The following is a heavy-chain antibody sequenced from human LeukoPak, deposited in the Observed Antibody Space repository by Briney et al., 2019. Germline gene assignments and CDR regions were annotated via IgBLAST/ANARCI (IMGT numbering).Heavy chain of an antibody. CDR2: IRYDGSNK. CDR1: GFTFSSYG. J-gene: IGHJ1*01. V-gene: IGHV3-30*02. Sequence: GGSLRLSCAASGFTFSSYGMHWVRQAPGKGLEWVAFIRYDGSNKYYADSVKGRFTISRDNSKNTLYLQMSSLRAEDTAVYYCANFDCSSTSCHLSGYFQHWGQGTLVTVSS. D-gene: IGHD2-2*01. CDR3: ANFDCSSTSCHLSGYFQH.